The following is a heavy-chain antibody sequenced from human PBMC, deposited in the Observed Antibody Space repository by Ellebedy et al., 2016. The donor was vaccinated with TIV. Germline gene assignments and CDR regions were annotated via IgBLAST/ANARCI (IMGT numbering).Heavy chain of an antibody. Sequence: ASVKVSXXASGYTFFSYDIAWVRQAPGLGLEWMGYISIYNGHTDFAQRFQGRVTLATDTSTTTAYMEMRSLKSDDTAVYYCARFHRAEGDLDLWGQGTMITVSS. CDR2: ISIYNGHT. D-gene: IGHD2-21*01. CDR1: GYTFFSYD. CDR3: ARFHRAEGDLDL. V-gene: IGHV1-18*01. J-gene: IGHJ3*01.